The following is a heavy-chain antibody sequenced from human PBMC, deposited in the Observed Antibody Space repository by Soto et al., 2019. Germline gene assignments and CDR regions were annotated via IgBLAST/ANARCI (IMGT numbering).Heavy chain of an antibody. CDR2: IFPMFDVP. V-gene: IGHV1-69*19. CDR3: ARSVGSGGVIGGFDY. CDR1: GGTFNTYA. Sequence: QVQLVQSGPEMKKPGSAVKVSCKASGGTFNTYAMNWVQQVPGQGLEWMGGIFPMFDVPRYAQKFQGRVTITLDESSTTADMDLSSLRFDDTAVYYCARSVGSGGVIGGFDYWGQGALVSV. J-gene: IGHJ4*02. D-gene: IGHD3-16*02.